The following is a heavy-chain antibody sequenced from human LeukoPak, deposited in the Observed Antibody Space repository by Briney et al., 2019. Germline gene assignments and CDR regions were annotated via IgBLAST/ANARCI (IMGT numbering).Heavy chain of an antibody. CDR1: GGSISSGSYY. J-gene: IGHJ4*02. CDR2: IYTSGST. V-gene: IGHV4-61*02. D-gene: IGHD4-17*01. Sequence: SETLSLTCTFSGGSISSGSYYWSWIPQPAGEGLEGIGRIYTSGSTNYNPSLKSRVTMSVDTSKNQFSLKLSSVTAADTAIYYCARVPIYGDIRRVGRGIDYWGQGTLVTVSS. CDR3: ARVPIYGDIRRVGRGIDY.